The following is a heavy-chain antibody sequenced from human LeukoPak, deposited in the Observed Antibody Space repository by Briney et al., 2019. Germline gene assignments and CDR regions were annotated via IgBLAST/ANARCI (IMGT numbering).Heavy chain of an antibody. D-gene: IGHD3-22*01. V-gene: IGHV3-53*01. CDR3: ARGTHSSGYYYWDY. CDR1: GFTVSSNY. J-gene: IGHJ4*02. CDR2: IYSGGST. Sequence: GGFLRLSCAASGFTVSSNYMSWVRQAPGKGLEWVSVIYSGGSTYYADSVKGRFTISRDNSKNTLYLQMNSLRAEDTAVYYCARGTHSSGYYYWDYWGQGTLVTVSS.